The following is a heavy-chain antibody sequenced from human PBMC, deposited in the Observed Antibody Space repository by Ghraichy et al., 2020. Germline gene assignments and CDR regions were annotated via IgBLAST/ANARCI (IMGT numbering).Heavy chain of an antibody. CDR2: ISYDGSNK. CDR1: GFTFSSYG. CDR3: AKGQYYYDSSGYYPPDY. V-gene: IGHV3-30*18. J-gene: IGHJ4*02. Sequence: GGSLRLSCAASGFTFSSYGMHWVRQAPGKGLEWVAVISYDGSNKYYADSVKGRFTISRDNSKNTLYLQMNSLRAEDTAVYYCAKGQYYYDSSGYYPPDYWGQGTLVTVSS. D-gene: IGHD3-22*01.